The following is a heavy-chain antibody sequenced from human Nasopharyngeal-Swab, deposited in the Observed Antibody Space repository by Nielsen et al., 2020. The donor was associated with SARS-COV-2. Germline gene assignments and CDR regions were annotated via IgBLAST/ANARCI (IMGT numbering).Heavy chain of an antibody. J-gene: IGHJ4*02. CDR2: IYYSGST. Sequence: SETLSLTCAASGFTFSSYSMNWIRQPPGKGLEWIGYIYYSGSTYYNPSLKSRVTISVDTSKNQFSLKLSSVTAADTAVYYCARVFEAAAGLDYWGQGTLVTVSS. CDR1: GFTFSSYS. V-gene: IGHV4-30-4*08. D-gene: IGHD6-13*01. CDR3: ARVFEAAAGLDY.